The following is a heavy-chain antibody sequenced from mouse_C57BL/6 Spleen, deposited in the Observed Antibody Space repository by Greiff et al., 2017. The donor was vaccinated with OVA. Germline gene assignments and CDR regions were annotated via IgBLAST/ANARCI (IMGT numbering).Heavy chain of an antibody. D-gene: IGHD1-1*02. V-gene: IGHV1-82*01. J-gene: IGHJ4*01. Sequence: QVQLKESGPELVKPGASVKISCKASGYAFSSSWMNWVKQRPGKGLEWIGRIYPGDGDTNYNGKFKGKATLTADKSSSTAYMQLSSLTSEDSAVYFCARRYDYGAMDYWGQGTSVTVSS. CDR3: ARRYDYGAMDY. CDR2: IYPGDGDT. CDR1: GYAFSSSW.